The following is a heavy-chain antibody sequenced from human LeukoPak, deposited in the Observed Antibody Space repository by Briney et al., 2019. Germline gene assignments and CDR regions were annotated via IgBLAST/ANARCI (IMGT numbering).Heavy chain of an antibody. CDR1: GFTFSSYA. J-gene: IGHJ4*02. V-gene: IGHV3-30-3*01. CDR3: ARDFLRRVVVTAIPGY. CDR2: ISYDGSNK. Sequence: GGSLRLSCAASGFTFSSYAMHWVRQAPGKGLEWVAVISYDGSNKYYADSVKGRFTTSRDNSKNTLYLQMNSLRAEDTAVYYCARDFLRRVVVTAIPGYWGQGTLVTVSS. D-gene: IGHD2-21*02.